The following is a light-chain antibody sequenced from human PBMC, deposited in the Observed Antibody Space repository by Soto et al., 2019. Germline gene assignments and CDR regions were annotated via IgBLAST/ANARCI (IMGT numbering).Light chain of an antibody. CDR3: QQYYTTPLN. CDR1: QSVSSSY. V-gene: IGKV3-20*01. Sequence: EIVLTHSPGTLSLSPWERATLSCRSSQSVSSSYLAWYQQKPGQAPRLLIYGASSRATGIPDRFSGSGSGTDFTLTINSLQAEDVAVYYCQQYYTTPLNFGGGTKVDIK. J-gene: IGKJ4*01. CDR2: GAS.